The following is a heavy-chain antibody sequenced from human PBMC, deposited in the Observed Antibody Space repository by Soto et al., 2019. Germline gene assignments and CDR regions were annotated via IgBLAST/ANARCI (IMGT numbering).Heavy chain of an antibody. CDR1: GGSISSGDYY. Sequence: SETLSLTCTVSGGSISSGDYYWSWIRQPPGKGLEWIGYIYYSGSIYYNPSLKSRVTISVDTSKNQFSLKLSSVTAADTAVYYCARETYYDILTGYRYYYGMDVWGKGTTVT. V-gene: IGHV4-30-4*01. CDR3: ARETYYDILTGYRYYYGMDV. D-gene: IGHD3-9*01. CDR2: IYYSGSI. J-gene: IGHJ6*04.